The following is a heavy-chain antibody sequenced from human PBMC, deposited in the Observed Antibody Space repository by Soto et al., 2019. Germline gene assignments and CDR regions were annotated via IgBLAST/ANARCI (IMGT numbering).Heavy chain of an antibody. D-gene: IGHD2-21*02. V-gene: IGHV4-59*01. J-gene: IGHJ6*02. Sequence: TSETLSLTCTVSGGSISGYYWSWIRQPPGKGLERIGYMYNTGNTVYNPSFKSRVTISVDTSKNQFSLKLNSVTAADTAVYYCARDLWGYCGTDCYPLDVWGQGTTVTVSS. CDR2: MYNTGNT. CDR3: ARDLWGYCGTDCYPLDV. CDR1: GGSISGYY.